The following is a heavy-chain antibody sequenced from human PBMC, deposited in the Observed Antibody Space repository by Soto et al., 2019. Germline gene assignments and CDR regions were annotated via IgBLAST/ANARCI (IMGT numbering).Heavy chain of an antibody. J-gene: IGHJ6*02. D-gene: IGHD5-12*01. CDR1: GGSITSSSYY. V-gene: IGHV4-39*01. Sequence: SXTLSLTCTVSGGSITSSSYYWGWIRQPPGKGLEWIGNIYYSGSTYYNPSLKSRVTISVDTSKNQFSLKLSSVTAADTAVYYCARRGSDVDIVATRGIHYYYGMDVWGQGTTVTVSS. CDR3: ARRGSDVDIVATRGIHYYYGMDV. CDR2: IYYSGST.